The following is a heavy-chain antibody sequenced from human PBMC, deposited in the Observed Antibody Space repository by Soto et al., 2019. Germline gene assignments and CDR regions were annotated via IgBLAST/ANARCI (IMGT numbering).Heavy chain of an antibody. D-gene: IGHD2-2*01. CDR1: GYTFTNYD. CDR3: ARFVRHQLPTIDL. V-gene: IGHV1-8*01. CDR2: MNPETGNI. J-gene: IGHJ5*02. Sequence: ASVKVSCTSSGYTFTNYDINWVRQATGQGLEWMGWMNPETGNIGYAEKFQGRVTMTRDTSISTASMDLIGLRSDDTAVYYCARFVRHQLPTIDLWGQGTLVTV.